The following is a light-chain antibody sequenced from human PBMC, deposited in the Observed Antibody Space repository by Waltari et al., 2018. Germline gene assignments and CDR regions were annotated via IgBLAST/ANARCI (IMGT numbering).Light chain of an antibody. CDR3: ASYTRSTFTWV. J-gene: IGLJ3*02. Sequence: QSVLTQPASVSGSTGQSITISCTANIIDVGGYNYVSWYQLHPGKVPKLMIYDVSRRPSGISNRFSGSKSGKTASLTISGLQAEDEADYYCASYTRSTFTWVFGGGTKLTVL. CDR1: IIDVGGYNY. V-gene: IGLV2-14*03. CDR2: DVS.